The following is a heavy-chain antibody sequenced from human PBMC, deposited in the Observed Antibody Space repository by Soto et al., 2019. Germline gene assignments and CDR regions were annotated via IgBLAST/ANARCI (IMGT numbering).Heavy chain of an antibody. CDR3: ARSGGLRQQLVPVDY. CDR2: ISAYNGNT. D-gene: IGHD6-13*01. J-gene: IGHJ4*02. Sequence: QVQLVQSGAEVKKPGASVKVSCKASGYTFTSYGISWVRQAPGQGLEWMGWISAYNGNTNYAQKLQGRVTMTTDTSKSTGYMELRSLRSDDTAVYYCARSGGLRQQLVPVDYWGQGTLVTVSS. CDR1: GYTFTSYG. V-gene: IGHV1-18*01.